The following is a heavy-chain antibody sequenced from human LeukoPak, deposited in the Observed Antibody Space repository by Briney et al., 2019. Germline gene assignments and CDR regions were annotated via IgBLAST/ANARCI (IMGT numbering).Heavy chain of an antibody. CDR3: ARNVRYSFDG. CDR1: GYSIRSNYD. J-gene: IGHJ4*02. V-gene: IGHV4-38-2*01. Sequence: PSETLSLTCDVSGYSIRSNYDWGWIRQPPGKGLEWIGSIYHSGSTYYNPSLKSRVTISVDTSKNQFSLKLSSVTAADTSVYYCARNVRYSFDGWGQGTLVTVSS. D-gene: IGHD1-1*01. CDR2: IYHSGST.